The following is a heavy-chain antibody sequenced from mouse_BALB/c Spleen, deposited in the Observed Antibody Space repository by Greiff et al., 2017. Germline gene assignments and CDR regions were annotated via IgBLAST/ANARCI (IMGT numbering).Heavy chain of an antibody. J-gene: IGHJ3*01. CDR1: GFTFTDYY. Sequence: EVKLVESGGGLVQPGGSLRLSCATSGFTFTDYYMSWVRQPPGKALEWLGFIRNKANGYTTEYSASVKGRFTISRDNSQSILYLQMNTLRAEDSATYYCARDDDWFAYWGQGTLVTVSA. CDR3: ARDDDWFAY. CDR2: IRNKANGYTT. V-gene: IGHV7-3*02.